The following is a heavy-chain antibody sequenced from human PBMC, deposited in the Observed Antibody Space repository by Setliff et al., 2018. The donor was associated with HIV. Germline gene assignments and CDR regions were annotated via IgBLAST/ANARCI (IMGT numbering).Heavy chain of an antibody. V-gene: IGHV1-2*02. D-gene: IGHD1-26*01. CDR1: GYSFSKYG. CDR3: ARNTPGIVPRRVGFDP. Sequence: ASVKVSCKASGYSFSKYGISWVRQAPGQGLEWMGWINPNSGGTNYVQRFQGRVTMTRDTSSSTAYLELSRLISDDTAVYYCARNTPGIVPRRVGFDPWGQGTLVTVSS. CDR2: INPNSGGT. J-gene: IGHJ5*02.